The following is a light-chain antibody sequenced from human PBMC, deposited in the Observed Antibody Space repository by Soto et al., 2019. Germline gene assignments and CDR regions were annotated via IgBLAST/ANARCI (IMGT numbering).Light chain of an antibody. CDR1: NSDVGGYDF. Sequence: QSALTQPASVSGSPGQLITIFCTGTNSDVGGYDFVSWYQQHPGKAPKLLIYEVTNRPSGVSDRFSGSKSGNTASLSIYGLQAEDEADYYCSSYTSTSTLVFGGGTKLTVL. V-gene: IGLV2-14*01. CDR2: EVT. J-gene: IGLJ2*01. CDR3: SSYTSTSTLV.